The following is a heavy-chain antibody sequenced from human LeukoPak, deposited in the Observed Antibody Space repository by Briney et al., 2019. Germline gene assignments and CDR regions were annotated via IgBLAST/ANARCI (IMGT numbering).Heavy chain of an antibody. Sequence: ASVKVSCKVSGYTFTDYYMHWVQQAPGKGLEWMGLVDPEDGETIYAEKFQGRVTITADTSTDTAYMELSSLRSEDMAVYYCATTPLRGDRFDPWGQGTLVTVSS. CDR2: VDPEDGET. J-gene: IGHJ5*02. V-gene: IGHV1-69-2*01. CDR1: GYTFTDYY. CDR3: ATTPLRGDRFDP. D-gene: IGHD4-17*01.